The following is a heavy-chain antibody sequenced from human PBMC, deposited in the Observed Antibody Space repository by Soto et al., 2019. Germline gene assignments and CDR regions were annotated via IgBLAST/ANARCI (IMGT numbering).Heavy chain of an antibody. D-gene: IGHD2-2*01. Sequence: SETLSLTCTVSGGSISSYYWSWIRQPPGKGLEWIGYIYYSGSTNYNPSLKSRVTISVDTSKNQFSLKLSSVTAADTAVYYCARVAPFRGYCSSTSCHYYYYYMDVWGKGTTVTVSS. CDR2: IYYSGST. CDR3: ARVAPFRGYCSSTSCHYYYYYMDV. J-gene: IGHJ6*03. CDR1: GGSISSYY. V-gene: IGHV4-59*01.